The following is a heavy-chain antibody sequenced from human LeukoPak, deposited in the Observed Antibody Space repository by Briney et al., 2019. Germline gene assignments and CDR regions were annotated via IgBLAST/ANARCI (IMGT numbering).Heavy chain of an antibody. CDR1: GFTSGNHW. Sequence: PGGSLRLSCAASGFTSGNHWMSCVRQAPGKGLEWVANINQDGSEKYYVDSVKGRFTISRDNAKNSLYLQTNSLRAEDTAVYYCGRAYGAGSCDYWGQGTLVTVPS. D-gene: IGHD3-10*01. V-gene: IGHV3-7*01. CDR2: INQDGSEK. CDR3: GRAYGAGSCDY. J-gene: IGHJ4*02.